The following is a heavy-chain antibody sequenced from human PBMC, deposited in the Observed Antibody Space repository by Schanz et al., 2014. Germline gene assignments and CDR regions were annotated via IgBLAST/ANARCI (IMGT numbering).Heavy chain of an antibody. D-gene: IGHD1-1*01. CDR2: IYSGIGA. J-gene: IGHJ4*02. Sequence: EGQLAESGGGLVQPGGSLRLSCAVSGFTVSSNHMSWVRQAPGKGLEWVSVIYSGIGAYYADSVKDRFTVSRDNSKNTVYLQMNRLRADDTAVYFCARAHGNNWYGKGLDYWGQGTQVTVSS. CDR3: ARAHGNNWYGKGLDY. CDR1: GFTVSSNH. V-gene: IGHV3-66*01.